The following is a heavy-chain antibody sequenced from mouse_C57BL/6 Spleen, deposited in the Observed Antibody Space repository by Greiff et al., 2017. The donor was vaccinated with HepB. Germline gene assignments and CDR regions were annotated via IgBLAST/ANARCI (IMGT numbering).Heavy chain of an antibody. CDR3: ARQGFYYDYENAMDY. Sequence: VQLQQSGPELVKPGASVKISCKASGYTFTDYYMNWVKQSHGKSLEWIGDINPNNGGTSYNQKFKGKATLTVDKSSSTAYMELRSLTSEDSAVYYCARQGFYYDYENAMDYWGQGTSVTVSS. CDR1: GYTFTDYY. V-gene: IGHV1-26*01. J-gene: IGHJ4*01. CDR2: INPNNGGT. D-gene: IGHD2-4*01.